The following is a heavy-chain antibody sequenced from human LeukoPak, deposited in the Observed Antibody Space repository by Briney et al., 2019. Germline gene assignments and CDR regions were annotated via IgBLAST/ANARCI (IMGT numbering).Heavy chain of an antibody. CDR1: GFTFSSYG. D-gene: IGHD2-15*01. Sequence: GGSLRLSCAASGFTFSSYGMHWVRQAPGKGLEWVAVISYDGSNKYYADSVKGRFTISRDNSKNTLYLQMNSLRAEDTAVYYCAKRLLGYCSGGSCPSDYYYGMDVWGQGTTVTVSS. V-gene: IGHV3-30*18. CDR2: ISYDGSNK. J-gene: IGHJ6*02. CDR3: AKRLLGYCSGGSCPSDYYYGMDV.